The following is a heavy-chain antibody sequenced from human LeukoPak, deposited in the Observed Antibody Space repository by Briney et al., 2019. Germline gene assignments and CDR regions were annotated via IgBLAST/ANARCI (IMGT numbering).Heavy chain of an antibody. D-gene: IGHD2/OR15-2a*01. CDR2: ISGSGGRI. J-gene: IGHJ4*02. CDR3: TRELLSLQQGLGY. V-gene: IGHV3-21*01. CDR1: GFTFSSHA. Sequence: PGGSLRHSCAASGFTFSSHAMNWVRQAPGKGLEWVTSISGSGGRIFHADSVRGRFSVSRDNAGNSLSLQMDSLRVEGTAVYYCTRELLSLQQGLGYWGQGTLVTVSS.